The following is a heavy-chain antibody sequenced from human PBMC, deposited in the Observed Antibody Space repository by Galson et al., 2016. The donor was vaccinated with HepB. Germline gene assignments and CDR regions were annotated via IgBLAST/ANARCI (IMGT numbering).Heavy chain of an antibody. CDR1: GFSLSTSGVC. J-gene: IGHJ4*02. CDR2: IYWDDDR. V-gene: IGHV2-5*02. D-gene: IGHD6-6*01. CDR3: AHYNSNWSFDY. Sequence: PALVKPTQTLTLTCTFSGFSLSTSGVCVGWIRQPPGKALEWLALIYWDDDRRYSPSLKRRLTITKDISKNHVILTMTNLDPVDTATYFCAHYNSNWSFDYWGQGSLVTVSS.